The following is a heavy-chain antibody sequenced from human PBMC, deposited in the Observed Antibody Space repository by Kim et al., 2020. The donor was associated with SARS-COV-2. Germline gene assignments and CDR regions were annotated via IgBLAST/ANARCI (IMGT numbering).Heavy chain of an antibody. Sequence: GGSLRLSCAASGFTFSDSAMHWVRQAPGKGLEWVGRIRSKINNYATAYGESAKGRFTISRDESKNTAYLQMNSLKTEDTAVYYCIRLSWGGNRNGSMDV. D-gene: IGHD5-18*01. CDR3: IRLSWGGNRNGSMDV. CDR1: GFTFSDSA. CDR2: IRSKINNYAT. J-gene: IGHJ6*01. V-gene: IGHV3-73*01.